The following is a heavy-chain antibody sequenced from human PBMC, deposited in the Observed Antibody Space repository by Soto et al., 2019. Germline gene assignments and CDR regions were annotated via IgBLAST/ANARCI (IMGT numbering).Heavy chain of an antibody. J-gene: IGHJ4*02. CDR1: GFTFRSYA. V-gene: IGHV3-23*01. Sequence: VQLLESGGALVQPGGSLRLSGEASGFTFRSYAMSWVRQAPGKGLEWVSAISDNGGNTYYPDSVRGRFTISRDNSKNTLFLQMNSVRAEDTAVYYCAKDFSYDSSGVLDYWGQGTLVTVSS. CDR3: AKDFSYDSSGVLDY. CDR2: ISDNGGNT. D-gene: IGHD3-22*01.